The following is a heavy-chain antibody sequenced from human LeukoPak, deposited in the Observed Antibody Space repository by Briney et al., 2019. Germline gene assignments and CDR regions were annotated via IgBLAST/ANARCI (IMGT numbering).Heavy chain of an antibody. CDR2: ISGSGGST. D-gene: IGHD5-24*01. J-gene: IGHJ3*02. CDR1: GFTFSSYA. CDR3: AKGRDGYNSAFDI. Sequence: PGGSLRLSCAASGFTFSSYAMTWVRQAPGKGLEWVSGISGSGGSTYHADSVEGRFTISRENSKNTLYLQTNSLRAEDTAVYYCAKGRDGYNSAFDIWGQGTMVTVSS. V-gene: IGHV3-23*01.